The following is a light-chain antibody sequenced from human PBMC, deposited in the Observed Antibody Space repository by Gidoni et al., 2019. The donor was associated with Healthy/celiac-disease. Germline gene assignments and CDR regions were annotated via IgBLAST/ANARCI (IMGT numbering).Light chain of an antibody. CDR3: QQRSNWPFT. CDR2: DAS. V-gene: IGKV3-11*01. J-gene: IGKJ3*01. Sequence: EIVLTQSPATLSLSPGERATLSCRASQSVSSYLAWYQQKPGQAPRLPIYDASNRATGIPARFSGSGSGTDFTLTISSLEPEDFAVYYCQQRSNWPFTFXPXTKVDIK. CDR1: QSVSSY.